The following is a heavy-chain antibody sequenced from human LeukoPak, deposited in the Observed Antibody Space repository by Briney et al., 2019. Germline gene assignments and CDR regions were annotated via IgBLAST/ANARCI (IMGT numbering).Heavy chain of an antibody. CDR2: INPNSGDT. Sequence: ASVKVSCKASGYTFTGYHMHWVRQAPGQGLEWMGRINPNSGDTNYAQKFQGRVAMTRDTSISTAFMELTRLRSDDTAVYCCARDYCSSTSCLFDYWGQGTLVTVSS. J-gene: IGHJ4*02. CDR3: ARDYCSSTSCLFDY. V-gene: IGHV1-2*06. CDR1: GYTFTGYH. D-gene: IGHD2-2*01.